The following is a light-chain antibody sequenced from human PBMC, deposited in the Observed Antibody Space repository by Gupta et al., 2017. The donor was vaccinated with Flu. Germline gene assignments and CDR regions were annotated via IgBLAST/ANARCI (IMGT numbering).Light chain of an antibody. CDR3: CSYANCNTFF. Sequence: QSDLPQPRPVSGSPGQSVTISCTGTSSDVGGYNYVSWYQQHPGKAPKLMIYDVTAPPSGVPDRFSGSKSDNTASLTSSGLQAEDEADYYCCSYANCNTFFFGGGTKLTVL. CDR2: DVT. J-gene: IGLJ2*01. V-gene: IGLV2-11*01. CDR1: SSDVGGYNY.